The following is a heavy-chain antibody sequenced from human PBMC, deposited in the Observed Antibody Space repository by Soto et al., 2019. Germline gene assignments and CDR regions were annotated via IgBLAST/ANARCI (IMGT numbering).Heavy chain of an antibody. Sequence: PGGSLRLSCAASGFTFSSYAMHWVRQAPGKGLEWVAVISYDGSNKYYADSVKGRFTISRDNSKNTLYLQMSSLRAEDTAVYYCARDQGGDYYDSSGWIYWGQGTLVTVSS. CDR3: ARDQGGDYYDSSGWIY. CDR1: GFTFSSYA. J-gene: IGHJ4*02. CDR2: ISYDGSNK. D-gene: IGHD3-22*01. V-gene: IGHV3-30-3*01.